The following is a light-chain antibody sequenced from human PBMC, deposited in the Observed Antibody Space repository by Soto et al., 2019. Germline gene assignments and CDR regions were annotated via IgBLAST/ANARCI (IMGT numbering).Light chain of an antibody. CDR2: DAS. CDR3: QQYGNSPWT. J-gene: IGKJ1*01. Sequence: EGVLTQSPGTLSLSPGQRATLYCRASQTVSSNYLAWYRQKPGQAPRLLIYDASNRATGIPDRFSGSGSGTDFTLTISRLEPEDFAVYHCQQYGNSPWTFGQGTKVDIK. V-gene: IGKV3-20*01. CDR1: QTVSSNY.